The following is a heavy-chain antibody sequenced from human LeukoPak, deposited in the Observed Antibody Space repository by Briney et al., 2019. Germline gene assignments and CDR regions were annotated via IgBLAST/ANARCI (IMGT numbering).Heavy chain of an antibody. CDR1: GFTFRTSG. Sequence: GGSLRLSCAASGFTFRTSGMNWVRQAPGKGLEWVSYISTSGTTISYAHSVKGGFTITRDNAQNSLTLHMSTLRADDTAVYYCAKDGGTHFDHWGQGTLVTVSS. D-gene: IGHD1-26*01. V-gene: IGHV3-48*01. CDR2: ISTSGTTI. J-gene: IGHJ4*02. CDR3: AKDGGTHFDH.